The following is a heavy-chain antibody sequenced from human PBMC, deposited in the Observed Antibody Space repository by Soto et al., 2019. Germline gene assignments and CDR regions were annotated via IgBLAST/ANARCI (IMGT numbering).Heavy chain of an antibody. D-gene: IGHD1-1*01. V-gene: IGHV3-72*01. CDR1: GLTVSSND. Sequence: GGSLRLSCAASGLTVSSNDMDWVRQAPGKGLEWIGRIRNKAHSYSTTYAASVKGRLIISRDDSKNSVYLQMSSLKTEDMALYYCFRTIHPGTTTYFDYWGQGTLVTVSS. CDR2: IRNKAHSYST. J-gene: IGHJ4*02. CDR3: FRTIHPGTTTYFDY.